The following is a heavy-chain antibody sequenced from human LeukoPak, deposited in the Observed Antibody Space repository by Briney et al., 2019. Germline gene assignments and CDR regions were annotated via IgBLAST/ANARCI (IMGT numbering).Heavy chain of an antibody. J-gene: IGHJ6*03. CDR3: ARGSRGYSPMGNSCMDV. Sequence: PSETLSLTCTVSGGSISSYYCIWIRQPAGKGLEWIGRIYTSGSTNYNPSLKSRINMSVDTSKNQFPLKLSSVTAADTAVYYCARGSRGYSPMGNSCMDVWGKGTTVTISS. CDR1: GGSISSYY. CDR2: IYTSGST. V-gene: IGHV4-4*07. D-gene: IGHD5-18*01.